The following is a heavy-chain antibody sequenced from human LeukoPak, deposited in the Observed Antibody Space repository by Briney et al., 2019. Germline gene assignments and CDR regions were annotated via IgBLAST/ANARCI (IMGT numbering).Heavy chain of an antibody. V-gene: IGHV3-21*01. CDR1: GFXFSSYS. CDR3: ARSGEKQLVQTGFDP. CDR2: ISSSSSYI. Sequence: GGSLSLSCAASGFXFSSYSINWVRQPPGKGQEWVSCISSSSSYIYYADSVKGRFTISRDNAKNSLYLQMNSLRAEDTAVYYCARSGEKQLVQTGFDPWGQGTLVTVSS. J-gene: IGHJ5*02. D-gene: IGHD6-13*01.